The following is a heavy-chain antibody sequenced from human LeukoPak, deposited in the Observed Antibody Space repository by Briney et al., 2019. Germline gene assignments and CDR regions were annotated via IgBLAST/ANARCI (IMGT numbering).Heavy chain of an antibody. D-gene: IGHD6-13*01. CDR1: GFTFSDYY. CDR3: ARDSSAGLDPGAFDI. Sequence: GGSLRLSCAASGFTFSDYYMSWIRQAPGKGLEWVSYISSSGSTIYYADSVKGQFTISRANAKNSLYLQMNSLRAEDAAVYYCARDSSAGLDPGAFDIWGQGTMVTVSS. V-gene: IGHV3-11*04. CDR2: ISSSGSTI. J-gene: IGHJ3*02.